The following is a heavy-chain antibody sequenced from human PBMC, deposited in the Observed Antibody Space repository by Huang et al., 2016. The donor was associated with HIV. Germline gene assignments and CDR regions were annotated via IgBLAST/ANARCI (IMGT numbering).Heavy chain of an antibody. CDR2: IYYTGTT. V-gene: IGHV4-39*01. J-gene: IGHJ3*02. D-gene: IGHD3-22*01. CDR3: ARQLRVVVIGPGLDAFDI. Sequence: QLQLQESGPGLVKPSETLSLTSTVSGGSISSSTYSWGWIRQPPEKGLEWIGSIYYTGTTYSNPSFKSRVTISVDTSKNQFSLRLSSVTAADSAVYYCARQLRVVVIGPGLDAFDIWGQGTMVTVSS. CDR1: GGSISSSTYS.